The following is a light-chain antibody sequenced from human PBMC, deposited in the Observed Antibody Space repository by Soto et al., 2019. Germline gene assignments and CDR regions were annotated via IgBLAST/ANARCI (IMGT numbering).Light chain of an antibody. CDR2: RAS. Sequence: EIVMTQSPATLSVSPGERATLSCRASQSISSNFAWYQQKPGQAPRLLIYRASSRATGIPARFSGSGSGTVFTLTIRSLQSEDFAVYYCQHYNNWPPWTFGQGTKVEIK. CDR1: QSISSN. CDR3: QHYNNWPPWT. J-gene: IGKJ1*01. V-gene: IGKV3-15*01.